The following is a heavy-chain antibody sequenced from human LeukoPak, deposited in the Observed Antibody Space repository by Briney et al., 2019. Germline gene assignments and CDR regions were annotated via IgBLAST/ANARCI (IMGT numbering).Heavy chain of an antibody. V-gene: IGHV4-34*01. Sequence: SETVSLTCAVYGGSFSGYYWSWMRQPPGKGREWIGEINHSGSTNYNPSLKSRVTISVNTSKNQFSLKLSSVTDAATAVYYCAGGAQRGYSLSNAFDIWGQGTMVTVSS. CDR3: AGGAQRGYSLSNAFDI. J-gene: IGHJ3*02. CDR1: GGSFSGYY. CDR2: INHSGST. D-gene: IGHD5-18*01.